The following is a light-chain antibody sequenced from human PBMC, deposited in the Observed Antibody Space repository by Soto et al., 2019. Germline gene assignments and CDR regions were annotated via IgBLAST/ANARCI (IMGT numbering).Light chain of an antibody. V-gene: IGKV3D-15*01. J-gene: IGKJ4*01. CDR1: QAVNTR. CDR2: LAS. Sequence: EIVLTQSPATLSSFPGDRVTLSCRASQAVNTRLAWYQHKPGQAPRLLIYLASNRAAGVPARFSGSGSGTDFTLTISSLQSQDFALYYCQQFNHWQLTFGGGTKVDIK. CDR3: QQFNHWQLT.